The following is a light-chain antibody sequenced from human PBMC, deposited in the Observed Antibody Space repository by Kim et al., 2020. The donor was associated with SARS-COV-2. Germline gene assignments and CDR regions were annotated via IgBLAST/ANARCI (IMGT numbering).Light chain of an antibody. J-gene: IGLJ1*01. Sequence: VAPEKTDTMTCGGSNNGSKSLQRYHQRRRQQFVVIIYNDSDRRSGGPERFSGANCGGPATLTISRVYAGDEADYYCQVCDSGSADVFGTGTKVTVL. CDR1: NNGSKS. CDR3: QVCDSGSADV. CDR2: NDS. V-gene: IGLV3-21*04.